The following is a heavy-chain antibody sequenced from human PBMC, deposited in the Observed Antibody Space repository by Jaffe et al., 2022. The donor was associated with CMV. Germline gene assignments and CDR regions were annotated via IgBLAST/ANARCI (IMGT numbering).Heavy chain of an antibody. V-gene: IGHV3-48*03. CDR3: ARGGGITIFGVATNWFDP. CDR2: ISSSGSTI. D-gene: IGHD3-3*01. J-gene: IGHJ5*02. Sequence: EVQLVESGGGLVQPGGSLRLSCAASGFTFSSYEMNWVRQAPGKGLEWVSYISSSGSTIYYADSVKGRFTISRDNAKNSLYLQMNSLRAEDTAVYYCARGGGITIFGVATNWFDPWGQGTLVTVSS. CDR1: GFTFSSYE.